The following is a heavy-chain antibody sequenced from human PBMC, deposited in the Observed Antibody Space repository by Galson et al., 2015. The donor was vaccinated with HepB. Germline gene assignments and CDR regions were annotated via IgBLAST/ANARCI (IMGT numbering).Heavy chain of an antibody. CDR1: GFTFNLYD. J-gene: IGHJ6*02. Sequence: SLRLSCAASGFTFNLYDISWVRQAPGKGLEWVSVIGSDGDDIHYTDSVNGRFTISRDNSNNMVYLQMNSLRVEDTAVYYCSRRRKLYGMDVWGQGTTVTVSS. CDR2: IGSDGDDI. CDR3: SRRRKLYGMDV. D-gene: IGHD2-15*01. V-gene: IGHV3-23*01.